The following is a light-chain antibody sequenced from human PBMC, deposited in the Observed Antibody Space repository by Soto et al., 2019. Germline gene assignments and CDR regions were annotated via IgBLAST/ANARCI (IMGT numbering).Light chain of an antibody. V-gene: IGLV2-8*01. CDR1: SSDVGGYNY. J-gene: IGLJ1*01. CDR3: SSYAGSNNFV. Sequence: QSVLPQPPSASGSPGQSVTISCTGTSSDVGGYNYVSWYQQHPGKAPKLMIYEDSKRPSGVPDRFSGSKSGNTASLTVSGLQAEDEADYYCSSYAGSNNFVFGTGTKVTVL. CDR2: EDS.